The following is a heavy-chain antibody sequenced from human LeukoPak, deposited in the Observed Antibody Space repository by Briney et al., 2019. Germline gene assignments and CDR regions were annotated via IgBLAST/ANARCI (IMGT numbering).Heavy chain of an antibody. CDR2: IYTSGST. CDR3: AREFNDFWSGYQEYYFDY. D-gene: IGHD3-3*01. J-gene: IGHJ4*02. CDR1: GGSISSYY. V-gene: IGHV4-4*07. Sequence: SETLSLTCTVSGGSISSYYWSWIRQPAGKGLEWIGRIYTSGSTNYNPSLKSRVTMSVDTSKNQFSLKLSSVTAADMAVYYCAREFNDFWSGYQEYYFDYWGQGTLVTVSS.